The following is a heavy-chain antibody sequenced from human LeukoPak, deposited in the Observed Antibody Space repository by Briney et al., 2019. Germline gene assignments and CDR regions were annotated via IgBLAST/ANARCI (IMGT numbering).Heavy chain of an antibody. D-gene: IGHD1-26*01. J-gene: IGHJ4*02. CDR2: ISAYNGNT. V-gene: IGHV1-18*01. CDR3: ARVLEWELPRDPGASFVDY. Sequence: ASVKVSCKASGYTFTSYGISWVRQAPGQGLEWMGWISAYNGNTNYAQKLQGRLTMTTDTSTSTAYMELRSLRSDDTAAYYCARVLEWELPRDPGASFVDYWGQGTLVTVSS. CDR1: GYTFTSYG.